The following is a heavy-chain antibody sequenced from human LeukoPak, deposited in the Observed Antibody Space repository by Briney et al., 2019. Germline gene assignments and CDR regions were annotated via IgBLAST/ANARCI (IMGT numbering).Heavy chain of an antibody. D-gene: IGHD3-22*01. CDR2: ISGSGGST. CDR3: AKAHYYDSSGYKYSIDY. J-gene: IGHJ4*02. V-gene: IGHV3-23*01. Sequence: PGGSLRLSCAASGFTFSSYAMSWVRQAPGKGLEWVSAISGSGGSTYYADSVKGRFTISRDNSKNTLYLQMNSLRAEDTAVYYCAKAHYYDSSGYKYSIDYWGQGPLVTVSS. CDR1: GFTFSSYA.